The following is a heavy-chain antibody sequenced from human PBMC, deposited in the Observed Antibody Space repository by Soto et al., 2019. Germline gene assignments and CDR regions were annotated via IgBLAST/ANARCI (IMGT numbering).Heavy chain of an antibody. CDR1: GYTFTSYY. CDR2: INPSGGST. CDR3: AGVAGARVRYNWFDP. Sequence: ASVKVSCKASGYTFTSYYMHWVRQAPGQGLEWMGIINPSGGSTSYAQKFQGRVTMTRDTSTSTVYMELSSLRSEDTAVYYCAGVAGARVRYNWFDPWGKGTLVTVSS. V-gene: IGHV1-46*01. D-gene: IGHD1-26*01. J-gene: IGHJ5*02.